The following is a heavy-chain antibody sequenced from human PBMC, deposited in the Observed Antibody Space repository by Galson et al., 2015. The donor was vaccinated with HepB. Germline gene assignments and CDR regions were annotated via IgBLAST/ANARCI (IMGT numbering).Heavy chain of an antibody. D-gene: IGHD2-2*01. CDR3: AGAGYCPSTSCFFAY. CDR2: TYFRSKWSY. V-gene: IGHV6-1*01. J-gene: IGHJ4*02. Sequence: CAISGDSVSGNIVSWNWIRQSPSRGLEWLGRTYFRSKWSYDYAVSVKSRITINPDTSENQFSLQLHSVTPEDTAVYYCAGAGYCPSTSCFFAYWGQGTLV. CDR1: GDSVSGNIVS.